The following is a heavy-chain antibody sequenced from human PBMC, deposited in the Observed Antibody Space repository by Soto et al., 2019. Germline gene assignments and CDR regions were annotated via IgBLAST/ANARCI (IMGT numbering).Heavy chain of an antibody. CDR1: WDSGSSISAV. Sequence: SQTLSLIRAISWDSGSSISAVWSSIRQTPSRGLEWLGRTYYRSKWYNDYAVSVKSRITINPDTSKNQFSLRLNSVTPEDTAVYYCARGSYDSTWSWGQGTLVTVSS. V-gene: IGHV6-1*01. CDR3: ARGSYDSTWS. D-gene: IGHD6-13*01. CDR2: TYYRSKWYN. J-gene: IGHJ5*02.